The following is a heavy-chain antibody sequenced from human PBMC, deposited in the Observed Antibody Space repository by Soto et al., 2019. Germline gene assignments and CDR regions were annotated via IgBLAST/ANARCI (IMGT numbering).Heavy chain of an antibody. Sequence: GGSLRLSCAASGFTFSSYGMHWVRQAPGKGLEWVAVIWYDGSNKYYADSVKGRFTISRDNSKNTLYLQMDSLGAEDTAVYYCARDAQQLANYGMDAWGPGTTVTVSS. V-gene: IGHV3-33*01. CDR3: ARDAQQLANYGMDA. CDR1: GFTFSSYG. J-gene: IGHJ6*02. D-gene: IGHD6-13*01. CDR2: IWYDGSNK.